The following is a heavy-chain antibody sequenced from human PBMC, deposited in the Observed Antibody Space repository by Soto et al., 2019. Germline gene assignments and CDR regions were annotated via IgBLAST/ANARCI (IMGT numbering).Heavy chain of an antibody. D-gene: IGHD2-21*01. CDR3: TRNIPTSWSFDL. CDR1: GFTFSDHY. CDR2: IRNKPNSYTT. V-gene: IGHV3-72*01. J-gene: IGHJ2*01. Sequence: EVQLVESGGGLVQPGGSLRLSCAASGFTFSDHYMDWVRQAPGKGLEWVGLIRNKPNSYTTEYAASVKGRFTFSRDDSKNSIYLQRNSLKTEDTAVYYCTRNIPTSWSFDLWGRGTLVTVSS.